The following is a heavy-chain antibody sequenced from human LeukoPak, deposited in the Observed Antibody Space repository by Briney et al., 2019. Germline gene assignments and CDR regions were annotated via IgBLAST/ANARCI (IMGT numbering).Heavy chain of an antibody. V-gene: IGHV3-11*01. CDR1: GFTFSDYY. Sequence: GGSLRLSCAASGFTFSDYYMSWIRQAPGKGLEWVSYISSSGSTIYYADSVKGRFTISRDNAKNSLYLQMNSLRAEDTAVYCCARDRGVVTAILDYWGQGTLVTVSS. CDR3: ARDRGVVTAILDY. CDR2: ISSSGSTI. D-gene: IGHD2-21*02. J-gene: IGHJ4*02.